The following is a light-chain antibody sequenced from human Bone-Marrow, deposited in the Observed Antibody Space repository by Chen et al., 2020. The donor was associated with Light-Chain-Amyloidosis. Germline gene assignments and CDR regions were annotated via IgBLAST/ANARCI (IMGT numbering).Light chain of an antibody. V-gene: IGLV3-21*02. CDR1: NIGSTS. CDR3: QVWDRSSDRPV. Sequence: SYVLTQPSSVSVAPGQTATIACGGNNIGSTSVHWYQQTPGQAPLLVVYDDSDRPSGIPERWSGSNSGNTATLTISRGEAEDEADYYCQVWDRSSDRPVFGGGTKLTVL. CDR2: DDS. J-gene: IGLJ3*02.